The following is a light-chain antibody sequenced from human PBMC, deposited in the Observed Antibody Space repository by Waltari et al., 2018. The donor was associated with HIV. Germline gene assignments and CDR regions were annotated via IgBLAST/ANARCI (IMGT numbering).Light chain of an antibody. Sequence: QSALTQPPSASGSPGPSVTISCTGTSSAVGAYNYVSWFQQHPGKAPKLMIYDVTTRPSGVPDRFSGSKSGNTASLTVSGLQAEDEADYYCASHAGSKDVFGGGTRLTVL. J-gene: IGLJ2*01. CDR2: DVT. V-gene: IGLV2-8*01. CDR1: SSAVGAYNY. CDR3: ASHAGSKDV.